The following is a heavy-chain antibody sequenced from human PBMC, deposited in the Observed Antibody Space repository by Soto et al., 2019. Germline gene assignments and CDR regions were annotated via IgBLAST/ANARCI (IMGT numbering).Heavy chain of an antibody. V-gene: IGHV3-9*01. Sequence: EVQLVESGGGLVQPGRSLRLSCAASGFTFDDYAMHWVRQAPGKGLEWGSGISWNSGSIGYADSVKGRFTISRDNAKNSLYLQMNSLRAEDTALYYCAKEGVELETHYYYYYMDVWGKGTTVTVSS. CDR2: ISWNSGSI. J-gene: IGHJ6*03. D-gene: IGHD1-1*01. CDR1: GFTFDDYA. CDR3: AKEGVELETHYYYYYMDV.